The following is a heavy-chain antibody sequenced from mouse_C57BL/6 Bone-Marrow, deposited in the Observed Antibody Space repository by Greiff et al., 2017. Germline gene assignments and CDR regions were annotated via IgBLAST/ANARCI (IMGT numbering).Heavy chain of an antibody. CDR1: GYTFTDSN. CDR2: INPNNGGT. CDR3: ARVEDYGRGAMEY. D-gene: IGHD1-1*01. V-gene: IGHV1-18*01. J-gene: IGHJ4*01. Sequence: EVQLQQSGPELVKPGASVKIPCKASGYTFTDSNMDWVKQSHGKSLEWIGVINPNNGGTIYNQKFKGKATLTVDKSSSTAYMQLRSLTSEDTAVYYCARVEDYGRGAMEYWGQGTSGSVSS.